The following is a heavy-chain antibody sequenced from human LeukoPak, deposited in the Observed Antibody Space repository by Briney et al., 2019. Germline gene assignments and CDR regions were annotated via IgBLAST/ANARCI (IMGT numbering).Heavy chain of an antibody. CDR3: ARQGGITIFGVAQPGGAFDI. CDR1: GGTFSNYG. J-gene: IGHJ3*02. V-gene: IGHV1-69*05. D-gene: IGHD3-3*01. CDR2: IIPFFGTA. Sequence: GASVKVSCKASGGTFSNYGISWVRQAPGQGLEWMGGIIPFFGTANFAQKFQGRVTITTDESMTTAYMELSSLRSEDTALYYCARQGGITIFGVAQPGGAFDIWGQGTMVTVSS.